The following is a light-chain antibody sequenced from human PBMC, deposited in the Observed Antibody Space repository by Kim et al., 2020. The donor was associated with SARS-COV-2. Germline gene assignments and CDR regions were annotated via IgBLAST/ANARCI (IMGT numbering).Light chain of an antibody. V-gene: IGKV1-17*01. J-gene: IGKJ4*01. CDR3: LQHHTYLSLS. Sequence: SVGDRVTITCRASQCIRNDLGWYQQKPGKAHMRLFYASYSLQSGVPSRFSGSGSGTEFTLTISSLQPENFATYYCLQHHTYLSLSFGGGTKVDIK. CDR1: QCIRND. CDR2: ASY.